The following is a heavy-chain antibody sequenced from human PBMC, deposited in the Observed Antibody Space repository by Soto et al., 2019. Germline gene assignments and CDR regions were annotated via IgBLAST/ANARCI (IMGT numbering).Heavy chain of an antibody. Sequence: PGESLKISCQCSGYTFSNFWIAWVRQLPGKGLEYMGIIYPGDSETRYSPSFHGKVTISADRSINTAYLQWSSLKASDTAMYYCARRVHLGDHNWFDPWGQGTLVTVSS. D-gene: IGHD2-21*02. CDR2: IYPGDSET. CDR1: GYTFSNFW. V-gene: IGHV5-51*01. CDR3: ARRVHLGDHNWFDP. J-gene: IGHJ5*02.